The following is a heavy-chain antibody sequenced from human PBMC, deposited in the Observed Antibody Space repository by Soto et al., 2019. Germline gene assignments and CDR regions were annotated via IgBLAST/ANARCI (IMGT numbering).Heavy chain of an antibody. J-gene: IGHJ6*02. Sequence: QRQLVQSAPEVRKPGASVKVSCKASGYPFSTYGISWVRQAPGQGLEWMGWISGYNGQTNYAQKFRGRVTFTTDTSATTAYMELRSLRSDDTATYFCARDGRKELWVEGLNAMDVWGQGTTVTVSS. D-gene: IGHD1-1*01. V-gene: IGHV1-18*01. CDR2: ISGYNGQT. CDR1: GYPFSTYG. CDR3: ARDGRKELWVEGLNAMDV.